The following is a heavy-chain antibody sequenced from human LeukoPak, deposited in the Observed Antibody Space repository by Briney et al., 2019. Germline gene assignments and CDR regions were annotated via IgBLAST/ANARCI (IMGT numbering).Heavy chain of an antibody. D-gene: IGHD3-10*01. CDR1: GFTFSSYS. CDR2: ISGSGGST. Sequence: GGSLRLSCAASGFTFSSYSMNWVRQAPGKGLEWVSAISGSGGSTYYADSVKGRFTISRDNSKNTLYLQMNSLRAEDTAVYYCAKVHLNYGSGSYYEDYYFDYWGQGTLVTVSS. V-gene: IGHV3-23*01. J-gene: IGHJ4*02. CDR3: AKVHLNYGSGSYYEDYYFDY.